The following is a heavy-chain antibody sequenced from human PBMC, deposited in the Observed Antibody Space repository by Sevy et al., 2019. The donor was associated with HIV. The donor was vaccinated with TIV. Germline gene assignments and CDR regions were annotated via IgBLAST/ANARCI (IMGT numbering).Heavy chain of an antibody. V-gene: IGHV3-30-3*01. CDR3: ARDSNGMDV. J-gene: IGHJ6*02. CDR1: GFTFSSYA. CDR2: ISYDGSNK. Sequence: GGSLRLSCAASGFTFSSYAMHWVHQAPGKGLEWVAVISYDGSNKYYADSVKGRFTISRDNSKNTLYLQMNSLRAEDTAVYYCARDSNGMDVWGQGTTVTVSS.